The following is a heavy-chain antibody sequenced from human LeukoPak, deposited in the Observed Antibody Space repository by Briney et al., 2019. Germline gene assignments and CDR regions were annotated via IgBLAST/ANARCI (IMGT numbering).Heavy chain of an antibody. D-gene: IGHD3-10*01. CDR2: IYPGDSDI. CDR3: ARHSPTGSFDY. Sequence: GESLKISCKGSGYSFTSYWIGWVRQRPGKGLEGMGTIYPGDSDIRYSPSFQGQVTISADKSISTAYLQWGSLKASDTAMYYCARHSPTGSFDYWGQGTLVTVSS. J-gene: IGHJ4*02. V-gene: IGHV5-51*01. CDR1: GYSFTSYW.